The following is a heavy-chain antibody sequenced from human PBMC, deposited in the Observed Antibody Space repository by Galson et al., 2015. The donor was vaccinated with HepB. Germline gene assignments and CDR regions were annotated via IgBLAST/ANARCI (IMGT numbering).Heavy chain of an antibody. CDR1: GYRFSTYS. J-gene: IGHJ5*02. CDR3: ARGALVGVGGGIQNNWFDP. CDR2: ISPYNRDT. D-gene: IGHD2-15*01. V-gene: IGHV1-18*01. Sequence: SVKVSCKASGYRFSTYSITWVRQAPGEGLEWMGWISPYNRDTKYARKLQGRVTMTTDKITSTAYMELRSLRSDDTAVYYCARGALVGVGGGIQNNWFDPWGQGTLVTVSS.